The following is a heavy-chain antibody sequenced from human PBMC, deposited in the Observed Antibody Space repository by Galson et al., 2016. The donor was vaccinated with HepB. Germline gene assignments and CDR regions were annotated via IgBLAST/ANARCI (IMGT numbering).Heavy chain of an antibody. Sequence: SLRLSCAASGFTFSSYAMNWVRQAPGKGLEWVAVISYDGSNKNYADSVKGRFTISRDNSKNTIYLQMNSLKPEDTAVYYCARGALYYNGPGSYYATFWGQGTLVTVSS. V-gene: IGHV3-30-3*01. CDR2: ISYDGSNK. D-gene: IGHD3-10*01. J-gene: IGHJ4*02. CDR3: ARGALYYNGPGSYYATF. CDR1: GFTFSSYA.